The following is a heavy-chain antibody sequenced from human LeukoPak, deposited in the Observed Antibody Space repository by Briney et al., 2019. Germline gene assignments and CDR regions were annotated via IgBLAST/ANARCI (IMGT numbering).Heavy chain of an antibody. D-gene: IGHD6-25*01. Sequence: GVSLRLSCAASGFAFSSFAMSWVRQAPGKGLEWVSAISAGGSITYYADSVEGRFTISRDNSENTLYLQMNSLRAEDTAVYYCARRIAAAGRTFDYWGQGTLVTVSS. CDR3: ARRIAAAGRTFDY. CDR2: ISAGGSIT. CDR1: GFAFSSFA. V-gene: IGHV3-23*01. J-gene: IGHJ4*02.